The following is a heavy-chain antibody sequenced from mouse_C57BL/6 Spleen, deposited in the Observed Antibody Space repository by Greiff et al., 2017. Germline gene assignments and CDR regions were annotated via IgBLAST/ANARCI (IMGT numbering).Heavy chain of an antibody. CDR2: IDPRTGGT. D-gene: IGHD5-1*01. Sequence: VQLQQSGAELVRPGASVTLSCKASGYTFTDYDMHWVKQRPGQGLEWIGAIDPRTGGTAYNQKFKGKAILTADKSSSTAYMELRSLTSEDSAVYYCARWGTWSVAFGDWGQGTTVTVS. J-gene: IGHJ2*01. CDR1: GYTFTDYD. V-gene: IGHV1-15*01. CDR3: ARWGTWSVAFGD.